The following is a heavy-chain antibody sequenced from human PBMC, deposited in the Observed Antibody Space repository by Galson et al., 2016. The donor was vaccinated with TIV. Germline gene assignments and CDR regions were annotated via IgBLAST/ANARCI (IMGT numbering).Heavy chain of an antibody. CDR1: GGAFSSDA. V-gene: IGHV1-8*02. J-gene: IGHJ4*02. Sequence: SVKVSCKASGGAFSSDAISWVRQAPGQGLEWMGWMSPSNGNTGYAQKFRGRITMTRHPSTTTVYMELSGLTSEDTAVYYCARGHYYDSSGYSFDFWGQGTLFTVSS. CDR2: MSPSNGNT. CDR3: ARGHYYDSSGYSFDF. D-gene: IGHD3-22*01.